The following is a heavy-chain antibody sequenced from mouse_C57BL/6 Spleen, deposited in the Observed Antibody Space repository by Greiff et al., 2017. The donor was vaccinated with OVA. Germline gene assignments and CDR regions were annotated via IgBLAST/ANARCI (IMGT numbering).Heavy chain of an antibody. D-gene: IGHD2-4*01. CDR1: GFALTSYG. Sequence: VQLQQSGPGLVQPSQSLSITCTASGFALTSYGVHWVRQSPGKGLEWLGVIWRGGSTDYNAAFMPRLSITKDNSKSQVFFKMNSLQADDTAIYYGAENWENDYDEEAMDYWGQGTSVTVSS. V-gene: IGHV2-5*01. CDR2: IWRGGST. J-gene: IGHJ4*01. CDR3: AENWENDYDEEAMDY.